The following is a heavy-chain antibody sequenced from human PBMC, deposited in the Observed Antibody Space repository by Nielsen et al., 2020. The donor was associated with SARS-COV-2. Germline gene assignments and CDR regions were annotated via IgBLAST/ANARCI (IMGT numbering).Heavy chain of an antibody. CDR3: ASFPKLRFLEWLPY. CDR2: IYYSGST. J-gene: IGHJ4*02. V-gene: IGHV4-61*01. Sequence: SETLSLTCTVSGGSFSSGSYYWSWIRQPPGKGLEWIGYIYYSGSTNYNPSLKSRVTISVDTSKNQFSLKLSSVTAADTAVYYCASFPKLRFLEWLPYWGQGTLVTVSS. D-gene: IGHD3-3*01. CDR1: GGSFSSGSYY.